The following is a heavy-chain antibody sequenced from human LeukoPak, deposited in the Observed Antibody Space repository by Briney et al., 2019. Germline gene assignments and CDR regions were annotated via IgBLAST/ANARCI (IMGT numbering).Heavy chain of an antibody. CDR3: ARGLYCSSTSCSSWFDP. V-gene: IGHV4-34*01. J-gene: IGHJ5*02. CDR1: GGSFSGYY. Sequence: PSETLSLTCAVYGGSFSGYYWSWIRQPPGKGLERIGEINHSGSTNYNPSLKSRVTISVDTSKNQFSLKLSSVTAADTAVYYCARGLYCSSTSCSSWFDPWGQGTLVTVSS. CDR2: INHSGST. D-gene: IGHD2-2*01.